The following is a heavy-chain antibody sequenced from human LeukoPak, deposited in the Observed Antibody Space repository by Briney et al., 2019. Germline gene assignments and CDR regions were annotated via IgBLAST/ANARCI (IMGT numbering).Heavy chain of an antibody. V-gene: IGHV3-23*01. CDR1: GITLSNYG. D-gene: IGHD3-22*01. CDR3: AKRGAVIRVILVGFHKEAYYFDS. J-gene: IGHJ4*02. CDR2: ISDSGGST. Sequence: GGSLRLSCAVSGITLSNYGMTWVRQAPGKGLEWVAGISDSGGSTNYADSVKGRFTISRDNPKNTLYLQMNSLRAEDTAVYFCAKRGAVIRVILVGFHKEAYYFDSWGQGALVTVSS.